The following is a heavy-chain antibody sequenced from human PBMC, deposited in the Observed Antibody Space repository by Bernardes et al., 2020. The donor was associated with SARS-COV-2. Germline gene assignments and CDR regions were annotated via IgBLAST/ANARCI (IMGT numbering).Heavy chain of an antibody. V-gene: IGHV3-23*01. CDR3: AKYRSTGDRSGWYWFDP. CDR2: IGGDGGGI. D-gene: IGHD6-19*01. Sequence: SLRLSCAASGFIFSNYAMSWVRQAPGKGLEWVSVIGGDGGGINYADSVKGRFTISRDNSKNTLYLQVNSLKAEDTAVYYCAKYRSTGDRSGWYWFDPWGQGTLVTVSS. CDR1: GFIFSNYA. J-gene: IGHJ5*02.